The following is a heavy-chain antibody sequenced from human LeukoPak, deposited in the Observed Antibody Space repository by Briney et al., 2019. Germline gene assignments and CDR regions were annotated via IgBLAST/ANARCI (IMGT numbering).Heavy chain of an antibody. CDR2: ITISGHTK. J-gene: IGHJ5*02. CDR3: ARGDPHADL. V-gene: IGHV3-48*03. Sequence: GGCLRLSCAASGLDLSTYEMNWVRQAPGKGLEWIADITISGHTKNYADSVKGRFTISRDNARTSLYLQMNSLRVEDTGVYYCARGDPHADLWGQGTLVTVSS. CDR1: GLDLSTYE.